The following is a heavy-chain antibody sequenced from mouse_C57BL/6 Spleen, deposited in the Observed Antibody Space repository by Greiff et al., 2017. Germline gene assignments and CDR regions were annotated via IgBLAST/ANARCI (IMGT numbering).Heavy chain of an antibody. CDR3: ARSEGYGRDFDY. J-gene: IGHJ2*01. D-gene: IGHD2-2*01. CDR2: IYPGSGST. Sequence: QVQLQQPGAELVKPGASVKMSCKASGYTFTSYWITWVKQRPGQGLEWIGDIYPGSGSTNYNEKFKSKATLTVDTSSSTAYMQLSSLTSEDSAVYYCARSEGYGRDFDYWGQGTTRPVSS. CDR1: GYTFTSYW. V-gene: IGHV1-55*01.